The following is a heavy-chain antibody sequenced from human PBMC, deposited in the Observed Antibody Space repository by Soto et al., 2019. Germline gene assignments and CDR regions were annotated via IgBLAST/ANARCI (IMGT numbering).Heavy chain of an antibody. V-gene: IGHV3-30*18. Sequence: SGGSLRLSCAASGFTFSSYGMHWVRQAPGKGLEWVAVISYDGSNKYYADSVKGRFTISRDNSKNTLYLQMNSLRAEDTAVYYCAKDSWNWGADYWGQGTLVTVSS. D-gene: IGHD7-27*01. J-gene: IGHJ4*02. CDR2: ISYDGSNK. CDR3: AKDSWNWGADY. CDR1: GFTFSSYG.